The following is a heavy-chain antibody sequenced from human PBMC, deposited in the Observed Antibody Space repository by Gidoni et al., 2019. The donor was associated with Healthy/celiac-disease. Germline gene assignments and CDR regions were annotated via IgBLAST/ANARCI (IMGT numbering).Heavy chain of an antibody. V-gene: IGHV3-9*01. CDR1: GFTFDDYA. J-gene: IGHJ4*02. CDR3: AAGIAAAGTVDY. Sequence: EVQLVESGGGLVQPGRSLCLSCAASGFTFDDYAMHWVRQATGKGLEWVSGISWNSGSIGYADSVKGRFTISRDNAKNSLYLQMNSLRAEDTALYYCAAGIAAAGTVDYWGQGTLVTVSS. CDR2: ISWNSGSI. D-gene: IGHD6-13*01.